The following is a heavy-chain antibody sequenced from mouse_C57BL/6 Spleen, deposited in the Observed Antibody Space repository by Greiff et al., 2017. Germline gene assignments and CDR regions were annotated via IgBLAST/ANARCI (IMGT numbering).Heavy chain of an antibody. D-gene: IGHD3-3*01. Sequence: QVQLQQSGPELVKPGASVKISCKASGYAFSSSWMNWLKQRPGKGLEWIGRIYPGDGDTNYNGKFKGKATLTADKSSSTAYMQLSSLTSEDSAVYFCARTGQGYAMDYWGQGTSVTVSS. CDR2: IYPGDGDT. J-gene: IGHJ4*01. CDR3: ARTGQGYAMDY. V-gene: IGHV1-82*01. CDR1: GYAFSSSW.